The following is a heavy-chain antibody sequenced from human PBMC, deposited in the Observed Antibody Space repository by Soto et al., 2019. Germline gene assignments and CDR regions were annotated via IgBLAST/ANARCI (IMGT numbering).Heavy chain of an antibody. D-gene: IGHD3-16*01. CDR2: IYSGGYT. J-gene: IGHJ4*02. V-gene: IGHV3-53*01. Sequence: EVQLVESGGGLIQPGGSLRLSCAVSGFTVSNNYMSWVRQAPGKGLEGVSVIYSGGYTAYGDSVKGRFTISRDNSKNTFYPKRNDLGADDTAVSSGATQGGGGGYWGQGTLVTVSS. CDR3: ATQGGGGGY. CDR1: GFTVSNNY.